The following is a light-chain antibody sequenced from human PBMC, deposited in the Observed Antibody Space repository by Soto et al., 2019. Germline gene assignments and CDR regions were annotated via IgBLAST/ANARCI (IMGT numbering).Light chain of an antibody. CDR3: SSYTSTSTPWV. CDR1: SSDVGRYNY. Sequence: QSALTQPASVSGSPGQSITISCTGTSSDVGRYNYVSWYQQHPGKAPKLIIYDVNNRPSGVSNRFSGSKSGNTASLTISGRQAEDEADYYCSSYTSTSTPWVFGGGTKLTVL. J-gene: IGLJ3*02. CDR2: DVN. V-gene: IGLV2-14*01.